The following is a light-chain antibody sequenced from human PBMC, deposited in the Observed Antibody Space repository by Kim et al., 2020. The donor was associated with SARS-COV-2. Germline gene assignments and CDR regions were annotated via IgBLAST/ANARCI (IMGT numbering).Light chain of an antibody. Sequence: QSVLTQPPSVSAAPGQNVTISCSGSTSNIGDNYVSWYQRLPGTAPKLLIYDNSKRSSGIPDRFSGSKSGTSASLAITGLQTGDEADYYCGTWDTDLSAGRVFGGGTQLTVL. J-gene: IGLJ3*02. V-gene: IGLV1-51*01. CDR1: TSNIGDNY. CDR2: DNS. CDR3: GTWDTDLSAGRV.